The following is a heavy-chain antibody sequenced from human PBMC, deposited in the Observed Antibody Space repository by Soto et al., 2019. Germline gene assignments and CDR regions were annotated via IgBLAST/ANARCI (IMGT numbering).Heavy chain of an antibody. Sequence: GESLKISCKGSGYSFTSYWLGWVRQMPGKGLEWIGIIYPGDSDTRYSPSFQGQVTISADKSISTAYLQWSSLKASDTAMYYCASQTTSRRWFDPWGRGTLVTLSS. CDR1: GYSFTSYW. D-gene: IGHD1-7*01. V-gene: IGHV5-51*01. CDR3: ASQTTSRRWFDP. J-gene: IGHJ5*02. CDR2: IYPGDSDT.